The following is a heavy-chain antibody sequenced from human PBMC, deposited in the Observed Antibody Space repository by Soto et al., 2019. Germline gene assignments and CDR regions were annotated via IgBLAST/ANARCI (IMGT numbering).Heavy chain of an antibody. D-gene: IGHD2-2*01. CDR1: EYTFTSYD. CDR2: MNPNSGNT. J-gene: IGHJ4*02. V-gene: IGHV1-8*01. Sequence: ASVKVSCKASEYTFTSYDINWVRQATGQGLEWMGWMNPNSGNTGYAQKFQGRVTMTRNTSISTAYMELSSLRSEDTAVYYCARVPPRYCSSTSCLYFDYWGQGTLVTVSS. CDR3: ARVPPRYCSSTSCLYFDY.